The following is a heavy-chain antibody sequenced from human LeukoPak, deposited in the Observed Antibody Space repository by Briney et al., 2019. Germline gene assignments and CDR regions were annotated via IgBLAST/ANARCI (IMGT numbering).Heavy chain of an antibody. CDR1: GGSFSGYY. Sequence: SETLSLTCVVYGGSFSGYYWSWIRQPPGKGLEWIGEINHSGSTNYNPSLKSRVTISVDTSKNQFSLKLSSVTAADTAVYYCARMVVVVVAATGWFDPWGQGTLVTVSS. CDR2: INHSGST. CDR3: ARMVVVVVAATGWFDP. V-gene: IGHV4-34*01. D-gene: IGHD2-15*01. J-gene: IGHJ5*02.